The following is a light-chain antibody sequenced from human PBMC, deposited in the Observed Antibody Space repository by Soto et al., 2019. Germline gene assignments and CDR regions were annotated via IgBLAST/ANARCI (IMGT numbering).Light chain of an antibody. CDR2: GAS. Sequence: EIALTQSPGTLSLSPGERATLSCRASQSITNSYLAWYQQKPGQAPRLLVYGASSRATGIPDRFSGSGSGTDFTLTISRLEPEDFAVYYCQQYGSSRFTFGPGTKVDV. CDR1: QSITNSY. V-gene: IGKV3-20*01. J-gene: IGKJ3*01. CDR3: QQYGSSRFT.